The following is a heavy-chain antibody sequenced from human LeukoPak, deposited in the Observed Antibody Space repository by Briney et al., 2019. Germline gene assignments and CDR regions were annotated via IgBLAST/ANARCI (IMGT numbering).Heavy chain of an antibody. CDR3: ARIYCSSISCHFDY. CDR1: GFTFSSYW. CDR2: IKQDGSEK. J-gene: IGHJ4*02. V-gene: IGHV3-7*01. D-gene: IGHD2-2*01. Sequence: PGGSLRLSCAASGFTFSSYWMSWVRQAPGKGLEWVANIKQDGSEKYYVDSVKGRFTISRDNAKNSLYLQMNSLRAEDTAVYYCARIYCSSISCHFDYWGQGTLVTVSS.